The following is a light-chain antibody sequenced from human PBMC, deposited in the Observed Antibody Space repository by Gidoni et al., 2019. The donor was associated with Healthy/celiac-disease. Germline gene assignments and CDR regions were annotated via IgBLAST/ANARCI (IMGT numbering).Light chain of an antibody. CDR2: DAS. J-gene: IGKJ5*01. CDR1: QEISNY. V-gene: IGKV1-33*01. CDR3: QQYDNHPLT. Sequence: DIQPTQSPSSLSASVGDRVTITCQASQEISNYLNWYQQKPGKAPKLLIYDASNLETGVPSRFSGSGSGTDFTFTISSLQPEDIATYYCQQYDNHPLTFGQGTRLEIK.